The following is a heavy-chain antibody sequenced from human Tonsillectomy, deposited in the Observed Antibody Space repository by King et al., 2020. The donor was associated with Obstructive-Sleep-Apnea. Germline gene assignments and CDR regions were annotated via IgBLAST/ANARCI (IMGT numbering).Heavy chain of an antibody. J-gene: IGHJ6*02. Sequence: VQLVESGGGLVQPGGSLRLSCAASGFTVSSKYMSWVRQAPGKGMEWGSVIYAVGSTYYADSVKGRFTISRDKSKNTVYLQMKSLRAEDTAVYFCARDLVMDVWGQGTTVTVSS. CDR3: ARDLVMDV. CDR1: GFTVSSKY. V-gene: IGHV3-66*01. D-gene: IGHD2-8*02. CDR2: IYAVGST.